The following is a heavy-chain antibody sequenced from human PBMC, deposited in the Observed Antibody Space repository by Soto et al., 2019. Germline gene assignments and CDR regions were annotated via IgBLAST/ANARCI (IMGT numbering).Heavy chain of an antibody. Sequence: GGSLRLSCAASGFTFSSYAMHWVRQAPGKGLEWVAVISYDGSNKYYADSVKGRFTISRDNSKNTLYLQMNSLRAEDTAVYYCARDAVYDFWSGYYPTNNWFDPWGQGTLVTVSS. J-gene: IGHJ5*02. CDR2: ISYDGSNK. CDR3: ARDAVYDFWSGYYPTNNWFDP. V-gene: IGHV3-30-3*01. D-gene: IGHD3-3*01. CDR1: GFTFSSYA.